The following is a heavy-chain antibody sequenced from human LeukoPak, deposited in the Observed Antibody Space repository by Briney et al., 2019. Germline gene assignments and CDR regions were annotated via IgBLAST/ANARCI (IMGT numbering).Heavy chain of an antibody. V-gene: IGHV3-30*02. CDR2: IRYDGSNK. CDR1: GFTFSSYG. J-gene: IGHJ4*02. Sequence: GGSLRLSCAASGFTFSSYGMHWVRQAPGKGLEWVAFIRYDGSNKYYADSVKGRFTISRDNAKNSLYLQMNSLRAEDTAVYYCARDREQSLDYWGQGTLVTVSS. CDR3: ARDREQSLDY. D-gene: IGHD1-26*01.